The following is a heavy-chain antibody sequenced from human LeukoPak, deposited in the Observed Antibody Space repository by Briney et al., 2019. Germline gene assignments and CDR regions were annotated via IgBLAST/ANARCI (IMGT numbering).Heavy chain of an antibody. Sequence: ASVKVSCKASGYTFTGYYMHWARQAPGQGPESMGWLNPNSGGTNYAKKFQSRVTMNRGTASSTAHMEPRRLRCDDPSAYYCPRNRYCSCTSCSAHVTDEAFYIWGQGTMVTVSS. CDR2: LNPNSGGT. V-gene: IGHV1-2*02. D-gene: IGHD2-2*01. J-gene: IGHJ3*02. CDR3: PRNRYCSCTSCSAHVTDEAFYI. CDR1: GYTFTGYY.